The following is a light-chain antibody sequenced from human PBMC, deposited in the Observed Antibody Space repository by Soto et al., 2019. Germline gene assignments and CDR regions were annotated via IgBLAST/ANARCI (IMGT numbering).Light chain of an antibody. J-gene: IGKJ4*01. CDR3: QQRSNWPLT. CDR1: QSASTY. Sequence: EIVLTQSPATLSLSPGERVTLSCRASQSASTYLAWYQQKPGQAPRLLIYDASNRVAGIPARFSGSGSGTDFTPTINSLEPEDIAVYYCQQRSNWPLTFGGGTKVEIK. CDR2: DAS. V-gene: IGKV3-11*01.